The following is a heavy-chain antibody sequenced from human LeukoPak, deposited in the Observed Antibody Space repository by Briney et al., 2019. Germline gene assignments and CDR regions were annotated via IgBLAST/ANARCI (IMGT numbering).Heavy chain of an antibody. Sequence: ASVKVSFKVSGYTLTELSMHWVRQAPGKGLEWMGGFDPEDGETIYAQKFQGRVTMTEDTSTDTAYMELSSLRSEDTAVYYCATSVVIVGATPAFDIWGQGTMVTVSS. CDR3: ATSVVIVGATPAFDI. J-gene: IGHJ3*02. CDR2: FDPEDGET. V-gene: IGHV1-24*01. D-gene: IGHD1-26*01. CDR1: GYTLTELS.